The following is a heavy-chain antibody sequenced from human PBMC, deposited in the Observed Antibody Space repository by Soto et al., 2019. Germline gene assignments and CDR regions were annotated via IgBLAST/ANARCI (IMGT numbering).Heavy chain of an antibody. J-gene: IGHJ4*02. D-gene: IGHD6-6*01. CDR2: INTDGSDT. CDR1: GFTFSSDW. CDR3: TRDRPGPQHYFDY. V-gene: IGHV3-74*01. Sequence: PGGSLRLSCAASGFTFSSDWMHWVRQAPGKGLVWVSRINTDGSDTSYADSVKGRFTISRDNAKNMLYLQMNSLRAEDTAVYYGTRDRPGPQHYFDYWGQGTMVTVSS.